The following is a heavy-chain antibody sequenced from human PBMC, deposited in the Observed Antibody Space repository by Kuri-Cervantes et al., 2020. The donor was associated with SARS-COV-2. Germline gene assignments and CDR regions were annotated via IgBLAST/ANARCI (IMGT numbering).Heavy chain of an antibody. V-gene: IGHV1-24*01. Sequence: ASVKVSCKVSGYTLTELSMHWVRQAPGKGPEGMGGFDPEDGATIYAQKFQGRVTMIEDTSTDTAYMKLSSLRSEDTAVYYCARGSQYYYDSSGYYYVYWGQGTLVTVSS. J-gene: IGHJ4*02. CDR2: FDPEDGAT. CDR1: GYTLTELS. D-gene: IGHD3-22*01. CDR3: ARGSQYYYDSSGYYYVY.